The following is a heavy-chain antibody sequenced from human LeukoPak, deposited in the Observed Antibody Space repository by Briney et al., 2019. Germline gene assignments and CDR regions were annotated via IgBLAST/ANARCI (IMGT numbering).Heavy chain of an antibody. CDR3: TLLTQLSIVGATDFDY. CDR2: IRSKANSYAT. V-gene: IGHV3-73*01. CDR1: GFTFSGSA. J-gene: IGHJ4*02. Sequence: PGGSLKLSCAASGFTFSGSAMHWVRQASGKGLEWVGRIRSKANSYATAYAASVKGRFTISREDSKNTAYLQMNSLKTEDTAVYYCTLLTQLSIVGATDFDYWGQGTLVTVSS. D-gene: IGHD1-26*01.